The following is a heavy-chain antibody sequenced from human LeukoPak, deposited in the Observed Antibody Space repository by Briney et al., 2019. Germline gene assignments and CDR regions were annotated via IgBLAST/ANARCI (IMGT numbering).Heavy chain of an antibody. CDR1: GYTFTSYY. Sequence: ASVKVSCEASGYTFTSYYMHWVRQAPGQGLEWMGKINPSGGSTTYAQKFQGRVTMTRDTSTSTVYMELSSLRSEDTAVYYCAKCRVSSRRSADYWGQGTLVTVSS. CDR2: INPSGGST. D-gene: IGHD3-10*01. CDR3: AKCRVSSRRSADY. J-gene: IGHJ4*02. V-gene: IGHV1-46*01.